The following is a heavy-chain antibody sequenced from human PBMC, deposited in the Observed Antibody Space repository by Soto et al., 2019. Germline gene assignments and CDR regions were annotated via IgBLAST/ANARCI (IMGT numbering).Heavy chain of an antibody. V-gene: IGHV1-2*04. D-gene: IGHD2-15*01. CDR2: INPNSGGT. CDR3: AREVVPIYCSGGSCYFGMDV. J-gene: IGHJ6*02. CDR1: GYTFTGYY. Sequence: ASVKVSCKASGYTFTGYYMRWVRQAPGQGLEWMGWINPNSGGTNYAQKFQGWVTMTRDTSISTAYMELSRLRSDDTAVYYCAREVVPIYCSGGSCYFGMDVWG.